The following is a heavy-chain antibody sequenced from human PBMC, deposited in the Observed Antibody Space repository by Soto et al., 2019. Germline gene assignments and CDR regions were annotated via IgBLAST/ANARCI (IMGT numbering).Heavy chain of an antibody. CDR2: ISSSSSYI. CDR3: ARDRYSSGGPGDGFDT. V-gene: IGHV3-21*01. Sequence: EVQLVESGGGLVKPGGSLRLSCAASGFTFSSYSMNWVRQAPGKGLEWVSSISSSSSYIYYADSVKGRFTISRDNVKNSRDLQMNSLRDEDAAVDYCARDRYSSGGPGDGFDTWGQGTLVTVSS. CDR1: GFTFSSYS. D-gene: IGHD6-19*01. J-gene: IGHJ5*02.